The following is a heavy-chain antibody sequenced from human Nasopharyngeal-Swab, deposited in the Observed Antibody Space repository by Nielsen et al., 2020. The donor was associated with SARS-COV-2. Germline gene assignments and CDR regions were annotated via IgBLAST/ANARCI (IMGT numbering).Heavy chain of an antibody. Sequence: ETLSLTCAVYGGSFSGYYWTWVRQAPGKGLEWVSSISAGGGTTYYADSVNGRFTISRDNSKNTLYLEVNTLRAEDTALYYCARDLKADNYYYAMDVWGQGTTVTVSS. D-gene: IGHD6-13*01. CDR1: GGSFSGYY. CDR2: ISAGGGTT. V-gene: IGHV3-23*01. CDR3: ARDLKADNYYYAMDV. J-gene: IGHJ6*02.